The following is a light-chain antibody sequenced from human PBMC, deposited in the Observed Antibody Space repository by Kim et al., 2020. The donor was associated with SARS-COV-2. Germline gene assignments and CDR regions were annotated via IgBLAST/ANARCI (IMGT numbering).Light chain of an antibody. Sequence: LSPGERATLSCRASQSVSNYLAWYQQRRGQAPRLLIYDASKRATGIPARFSGSGSGTDFTLTISSLDPEDFAVYYCQERSKWPITFGQGTRLEIK. CDR1: QSVSNY. CDR3: QERSKWPIT. V-gene: IGKV3-11*01. CDR2: DAS. J-gene: IGKJ5*01.